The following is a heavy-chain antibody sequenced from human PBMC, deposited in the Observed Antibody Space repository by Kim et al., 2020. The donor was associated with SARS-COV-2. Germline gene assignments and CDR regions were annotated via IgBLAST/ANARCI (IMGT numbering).Heavy chain of an antibody. CDR1: GFTVSSNY. CDR3: ARDSCSSTSCYEDY. V-gene: IGHV3-53*04. Sequence: GGSLRLSCAASGFTVSSNYMSWVRQAPGKGLEWVSVIYSGGSTYYADSVKGRFTISRHNSKNTLYLQMNSLRAEDTAVYYCARDSCSSTSCYEDYWGQGTLVTVSS. CDR2: IYSGGST. J-gene: IGHJ4*02. D-gene: IGHD2-2*01.